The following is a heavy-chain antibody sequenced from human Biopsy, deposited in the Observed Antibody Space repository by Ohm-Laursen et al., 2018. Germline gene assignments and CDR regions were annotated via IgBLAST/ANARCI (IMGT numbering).Heavy chain of an antibody. CDR1: GGLNSNYY. CDR3: ASVVLGPTNDAFDL. D-gene: IGHD3-22*01. V-gene: IGHV4-4*07. CDR2: LYTSGDT. Sequence: SQTLSLTCSVSGGLNSNYYWSWVRQSAGKGLEWIGRLYTSGDTNYNPSLKSRVTMSVDTSKKQLSLGLRSVTAADTAMYYCASVVLGPTNDAFDLWGQGTMVVVSS. J-gene: IGHJ3*01.